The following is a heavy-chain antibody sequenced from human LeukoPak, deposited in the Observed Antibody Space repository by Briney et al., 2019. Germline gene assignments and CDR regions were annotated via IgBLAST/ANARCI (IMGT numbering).Heavy chain of an antibody. CDR3: ARGRYFDRVIFDC. CDR2: IYYSGST. Sequence: SETLSLTCTVSGGSISSYYWSWIRQPPGKGLEWIGYIYYSGSTNYNPSLKSRVTISVDTSKNQFSLKLSSVTAADTAVYYCARGRYFDRVIFDCWGQGTLVTVSS. V-gene: IGHV4-59*01. J-gene: IGHJ4*02. D-gene: IGHD3-9*01. CDR1: GGSISSYY.